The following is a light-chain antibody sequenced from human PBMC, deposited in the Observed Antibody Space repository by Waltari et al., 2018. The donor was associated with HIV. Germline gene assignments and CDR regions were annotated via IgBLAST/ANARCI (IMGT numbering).Light chain of an antibody. CDR1: KLGGKY. J-gene: IGLJ2*01. CDR3: QAWDSNTVV. CDR2: QDT. Sequence: SYELTQPPSVSVSPGQTASISCSGDKLGGKYASWYQQRPGQSPIVVIHQDTKRPSGIPERFSGANSGTTSTLTVSGTQAMDEADYYCQAWDSNTVVFGGGTKLTVL. V-gene: IGLV3-1*01.